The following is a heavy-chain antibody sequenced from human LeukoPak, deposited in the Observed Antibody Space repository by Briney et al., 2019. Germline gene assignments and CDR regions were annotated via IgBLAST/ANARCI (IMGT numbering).Heavy chain of an antibody. D-gene: IGHD3-10*01. V-gene: IGHV1-69*13. CDR3: ARGHGSGSYYNVPDY. CDR2: IIPIFGTA. CDR1: GGTFSSYA. Sequence: ASVKVSCKASGGTFSSYAISWVRQAPGQGPEWMGGIIPIFGTANYAQKFQGRVTITADESTSTAYMELSSLRSEDTAVYYCARGHGSGSYYNVPDYWGQGTLVTVSS. J-gene: IGHJ4*02.